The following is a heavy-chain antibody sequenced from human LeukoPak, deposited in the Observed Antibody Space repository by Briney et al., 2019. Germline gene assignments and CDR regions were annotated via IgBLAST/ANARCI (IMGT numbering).Heavy chain of an antibody. CDR2: IYYSGST. J-gene: IGHJ6*02. Sequence: SETLSLTCTVSGGSISSYYWNWIRQPPGKGLEWIGYIYYSGSTNYNPSLKSRVTISVDTSKNQFSLKLSSVTAADTAVYYCARSSGSGSRNYFYYPLDVWGQGTKVTVSS. CDR3: ARSSGSGSRNYFYYPLDV. D-gene: IGHD3-10*01. CDR1: GGSISSYY. V-gene: IGHV4-59*01.